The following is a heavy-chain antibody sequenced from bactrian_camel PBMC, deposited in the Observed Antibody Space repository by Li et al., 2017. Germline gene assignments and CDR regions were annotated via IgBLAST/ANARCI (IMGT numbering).Heavy chain of an antibody. CDR2: IYCDSSDA. CDR1: GFSFSSGY. D-gene: IGHD7*01. CDR3: ATDTRYGGSWDY. Sequence: HVQLVESGGGLVQPGGSVRISCASSGFSFSSGYMSWVRQAPGKGLVWVSSIYCDSSDAYYADSVKGRFTITRDDAENTVYLQMDSLKSEDTALYYCATDTRYGGSWDYWGQGTQVTVS. V-gene: IGHV3-2*01. J-gene: IGHJ4*01.